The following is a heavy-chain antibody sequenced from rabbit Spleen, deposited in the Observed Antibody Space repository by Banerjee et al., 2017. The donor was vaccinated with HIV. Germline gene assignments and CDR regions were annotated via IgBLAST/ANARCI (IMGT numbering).Heavy chain of an antibody. V-gene: IGHV1S45*01. CDR3: ARDVDGVIGWNFGW. Sequence: LAVSRGDLVKPEGSLTLTCTASGFSFNNNYWICWVRQAPGKGLEWIACIYGGSSGSTYYASWAKGRFTISKTSSTTVTLQMTSLTAADTATYFCARDVDGVIGWNFGWCGQGTLVTVS. CDR2: IYGGSSGST. J-gene: IGHJ4*01. D-gene: IGHD1-1*01. CDR1: GFSFNNNYW.